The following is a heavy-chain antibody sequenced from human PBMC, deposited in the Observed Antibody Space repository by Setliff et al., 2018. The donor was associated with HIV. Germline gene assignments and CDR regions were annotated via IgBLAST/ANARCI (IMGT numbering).Heavy chain of an antibody. Sequence: GSLRLSCEASDFSLYDFNMNWVRQAPGKGLEWVSSISSTTGYIFYATSVKGRFIISRDNAKNSLYLQMDSLRAEDTAVYYCARNRGRWELLRDYYYYYMDVWGKGTTVTVSS. CDR2: ISSTTGYI. J-gene: IGHJ6*03. CDR1: DFSLYDFN. D-gene: IGHD1-26*01. CDR3: ARNRGRWELLRDYYYYYMDV. V-gene: IGHV3-21*01.